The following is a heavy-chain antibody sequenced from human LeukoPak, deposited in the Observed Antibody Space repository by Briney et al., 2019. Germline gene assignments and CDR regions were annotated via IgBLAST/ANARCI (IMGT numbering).Heavy chain of an antibody. CDR1: GFTFSSYS. D-gene: IGHD6-19*01. CDR3: AKFGGGWYWDS. V-gene: IGHV3-23*01. Sequence: TGGSLRLSCAASGFTFSSYSMNWVRQAPGKGLEWVSAISGSGGSTYYADSVKGRFTVSRDNARNALFLQMHILRPEDTAVYYCAKFGGGWYWDSWGRGTLVTVSS. CDR2: ISGSGGST. J-gene: IGHJ4*02.